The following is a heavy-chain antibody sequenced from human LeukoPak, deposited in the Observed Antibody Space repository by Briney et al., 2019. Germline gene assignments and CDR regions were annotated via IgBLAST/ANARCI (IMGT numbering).Heavy chain of an antibody. CDR1: GGSFSGYY. CDR3: ASRRGYYGSGSYFC. D-gene: IGHD3-10*01. Sequence: SETLSLTCAVYGGSFSGYYWSWIRQPPGKGLEWIGEINHSGSTNYNPSLKSRVTISVDTSKNQSSLKLSSVTAADTAVYYCASRRGYYGSGSYFCWGQGTLVTVSS. V-gene: IGHV4-34*01. J-gene: IGHJ4*02. CDR2: INHSGST.